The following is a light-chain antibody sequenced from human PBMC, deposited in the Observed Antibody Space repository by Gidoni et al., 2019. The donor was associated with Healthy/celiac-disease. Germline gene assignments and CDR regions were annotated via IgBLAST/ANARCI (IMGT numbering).Light chain of an antibody. CDR1: QSVSSSY. Sequence: DIVLTQSPGTLSLSPGERATLSCRASQSVSSSYLAWYQQKPGQAPRLLIYGASSRATGIPARFSGSASGTDFTLTISRLEPEDFALYYCQQYGSSRITFGQGTRLEIK. CDR3: QQYGSSRIT. CDR2: GAS. V-gene: IGKV3-20*01. J-gene: IGKJ5*01.